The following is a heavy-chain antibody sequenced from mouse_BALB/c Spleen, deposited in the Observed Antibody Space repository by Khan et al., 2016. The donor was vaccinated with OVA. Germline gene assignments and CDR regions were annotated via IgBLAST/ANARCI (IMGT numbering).Heavy chain of an antibody. D-gene: IGHD2-10*01. CDR3: ARPTYFSYTLDH. J-gene: IGHJ4*01. V-gene: IGHV9-3-1*01. CDR2: INTYTGEP. Sequence: QIQLVQSGPELKKPGETVKISCKASGYTFTSYGMNWVKQSSGKALKWMGWINTYTGEPTYADDFKGRFAFSLETSASTAYLQINNLKNEDTATDFCARPTYFSYTLDHWGQGTSVTVSS. CDR1: GYTFTSYG.